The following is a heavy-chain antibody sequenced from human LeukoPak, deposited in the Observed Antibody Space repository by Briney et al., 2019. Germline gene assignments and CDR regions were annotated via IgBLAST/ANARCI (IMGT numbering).Heavy chain of an antibody. V-gene: IGHV4-4*07. CDR1: GGSISSYY. CDR3: ARVGSGGFGVFDY. D-gene: IGHD3-10*01. Sequence: SGTLSLSCTVSGGSISSYYWSWIRQPAGKGLEWIGRIYTSGSTNYNPSLKSRVTTSVDTSKNQSSLKLSSVTAADTAVYYCARVGSGGFGVFDYWGQGTLVTVSS. J-gene: IGHJ4*02. CDR2: IYTSGST.